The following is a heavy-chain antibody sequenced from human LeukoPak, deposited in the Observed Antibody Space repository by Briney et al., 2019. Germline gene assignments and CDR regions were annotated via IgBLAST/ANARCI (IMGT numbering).Heavy chain of an antibody. CDR1: GYTFTSYD. D-gene: IGHD3-3*01. CDR3: ARGGVAYYGMDV. J-gene: IGHJ6*02. V-gene: IGHV1-8*01. CDR2: MNPNSGNT. Sequence: ASVKVSCKASGYTFTSYDINWARQATGQGLEWMGWMNPNSGNTGYAQKFQGRVTMTRNTSISTAYMELSSLRSEDTAVYYCARGGVAYYGMDVWGQGTTVTVSS.